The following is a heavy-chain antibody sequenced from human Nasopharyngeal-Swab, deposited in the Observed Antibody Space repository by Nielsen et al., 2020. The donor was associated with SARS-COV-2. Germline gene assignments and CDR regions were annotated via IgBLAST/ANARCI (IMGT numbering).Heavy chain of an antibody. CDR1: GFTFRDYS. J-gene: IGHJ6*02. V-gene: IGHV3-21*01. D-gene: IGHD3-3*01. CDR3: ARGTVFGVANGMDV. CDR2: ICRYGTDI. Sequence: GESLKISCAASGFTFRDYSMNWVRQAPGKGLEWVSSICRYGTDIFHADSVKGRFSVFRDAANKSIYLQMRSLRAEDTAVYYCARGTVFGVANGMDVWGQGTTVTVSS.